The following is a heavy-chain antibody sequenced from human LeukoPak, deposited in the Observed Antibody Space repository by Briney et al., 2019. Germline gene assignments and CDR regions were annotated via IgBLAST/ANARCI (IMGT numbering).Heavy chain of an antibody. D-gene: IGHD6-13*01. CDR2: ISSSSSTI. J-gene: IGHJ3*02. V-gene: IGHV3-48*01. Sequence: TGGSLRLSCAASGFTFSSYSMNWVRQAPGKGLEWVSYISSSSSTIYYADSVKGRFTISRDNAKNSLYLQMNSLRAEDTAVYYCAKGTRYSSSWHGDGAFDIWGQGTMVTVSS. CDR1: GFTFSSYS. CDR3: AKGTRYSSSWHGDGAFDI.